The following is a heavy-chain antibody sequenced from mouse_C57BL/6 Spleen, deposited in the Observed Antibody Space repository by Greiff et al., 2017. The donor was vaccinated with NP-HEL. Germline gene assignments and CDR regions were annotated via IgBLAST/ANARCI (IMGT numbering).Heavy chain of an antibody. D-gene: IGHD2-2*01. Sequence: EVQGVESGGGLVKPGGSLKLSCAASGFTFSSYTMSWVRQTPEKRLEWVATISGGGGNTYYPDSVKGRFTISRDNAKNTLYLQMSSLRSEDTALYYCARHGYDVFAYWGQGTLVTVSA. CDR2: ISGGGGNT. CDR1: GFTFSSYT. V-gene: IGHV5-9*01. CDR3: ARHGYDVFAY. J-gene: IGHJ3*01.